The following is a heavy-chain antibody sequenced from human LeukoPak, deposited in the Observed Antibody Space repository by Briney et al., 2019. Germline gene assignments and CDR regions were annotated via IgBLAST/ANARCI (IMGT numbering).Heavy chain of an antibody. V-gene: IGHV1-2*02. CDR1: GYTFTGYY. CDR2: INPNSGGT. J-gene: IGHJ4*02. D-gene: IGHD6-19*01. CDR3: ARDISSGWYRTIGY. Sequence: ASVKVSCKASGYTFTGYYMHWVRQAPGQGLEWMGWINPNSGGTNYARKFQGRVTMTRDTSISTAYMELSRLRSDDTAVYYCARDISSGWYRTIGYWGQGTLVTVSS.